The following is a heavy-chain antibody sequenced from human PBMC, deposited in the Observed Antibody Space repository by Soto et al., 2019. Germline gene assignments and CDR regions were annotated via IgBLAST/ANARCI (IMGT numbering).Heavy chain of an antibody. CDR2: IFYSGST. J-gene: IGHJ4*01. Sequence: SEPLSLSCTVSGGSISGHYWIWIRQSPGKVLEWIGYIFYSGSTNYNPYIKSRVTLSADTSQNQFSLRLSSVTAADTAVFYCARVGSSGWSTDYWGHGTLVTDS. CDR3: ARVGSSGWSTDY. V-gene: IGHV4-59*11. CDR1: GGSISGHY. D-gene: IGHD6-19*01.